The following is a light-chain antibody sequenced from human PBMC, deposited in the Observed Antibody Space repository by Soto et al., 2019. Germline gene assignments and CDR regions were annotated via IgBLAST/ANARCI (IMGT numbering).Light chain of an antibody. V-gene: IGKV1-27*01. J-gene: IGKJ4*01. Sequence: DIQMTQSPSSLSASVGDRVTITCRASPAIYNYLAWYQQKPGKVPTLLISAASTVQSGVPSRFSGSGSGTDFTLTISSLQPEDVATYYCQKFSAFPTFGGGTKVEI. CDR3: QKFSAFPT. CDR2: AAS. CDR1: PAIYNY.